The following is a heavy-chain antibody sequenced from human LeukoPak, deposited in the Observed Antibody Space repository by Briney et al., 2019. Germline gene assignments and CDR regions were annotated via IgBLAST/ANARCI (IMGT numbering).Heavy chain of an antibody. Sequence: GGSPRLSCTAAGFTLSDYAISWVPQAPGEGLGWVGFIRSKGYGGTTEYAASVKGRFTISRDDSNGIAYLQMNRLKTEDTAVYYCTRRMTFDYWGQGTLVTVSS. J-gene: IGHJ4*02. CDR3: TRRMTFDY. CDR2: IRSKGYGGTT. CDR1: GFTLSDYA. V-gene: IGHV3-49*04. D-gene: IGHD2-21*02.